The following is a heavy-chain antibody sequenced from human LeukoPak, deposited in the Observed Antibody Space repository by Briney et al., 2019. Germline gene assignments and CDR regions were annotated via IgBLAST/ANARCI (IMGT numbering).Heavy chain of an antibody. D-gene: IGHD3-22*01. V-gene: IGHV4-39*07. CDR3: ARAEDFYESSGYPTGDAFDI. CDR1: GGSISSSSYY. Sequence: SETLSLTCTVSGGSISSSSYYWGWIRQPPGKGLEWIGSIYYSGSTYYNPSLKSRVTISVDTSKNQFSLKLSSVTAADTAVYYCARAEDFYESSGYPTGDAFDIWGQGTMVTVSS. CDR2: IYYSGST. J-gene: IGHJ3*02.